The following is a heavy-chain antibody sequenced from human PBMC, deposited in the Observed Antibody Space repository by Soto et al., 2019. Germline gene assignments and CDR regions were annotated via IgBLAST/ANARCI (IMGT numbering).Heavy chain of an antibody. CDR1: GYSFTSYW. D-gene: IGHD6-6*01. CDR2: IDPSDSYT. J-gene: IGHJ5*02. V-gene: IGHV5-10-1*01. CDR3: ARSIEYSSSSGGNWFDP. Sequence: GESLKISCKGSGYSFTSYWISWVRQMPGKGLEWMGRIDPSDSYTNYSPSFQGHVTISADKSISTAYLQWSSLKASDTAMYYCARSIEYSSSSGGNWFDPWGQGTLVTVS.